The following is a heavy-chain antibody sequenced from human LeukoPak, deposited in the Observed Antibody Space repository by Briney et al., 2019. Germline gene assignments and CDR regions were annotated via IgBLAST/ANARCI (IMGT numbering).Heavy chain of an antibody. J-gene: IGHJ3*02. D-gene: IGHD3-22*01. CDR2: IVVGSGNT. CDR1: GFTFTSSA. V-gene: IGHV1-58*02. Sequence: EASVKVSCKASGFTFTSSAMQWVRQARGQRLEWIGWIVVGSGNTNYAQKFQERVTITRDMSTSTAYMELSSLRSEDTAVYYCAVDSSGHYDAFDIWGQGTMVTVSS. CDR3: AVDSSGHYDAFDI.